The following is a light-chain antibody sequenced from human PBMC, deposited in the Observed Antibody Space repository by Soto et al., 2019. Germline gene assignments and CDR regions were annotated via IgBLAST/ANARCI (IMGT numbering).Light chain of an antibody. CDR3: QQRGGWPLT. V-gene: IGKV3-11*01. Sequence: EIVLTQSPATLSLSPGERAALSCRASQGVGRFLAWYQQKPGQAPRLLIYDASNRATGIPARFSGSGSGTDFTLVIHNLEPEDFAVYYCQQRGGWPLTFGGGTKVEIK. CDR1: QGVGRF. J-gene: IGKJ4*01. CDR2: DAS.